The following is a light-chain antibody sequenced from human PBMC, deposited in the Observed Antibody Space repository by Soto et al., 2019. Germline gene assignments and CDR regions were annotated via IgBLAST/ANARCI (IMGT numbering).Light chain of an antibody. V-gene: IGKV3-20*01. CDR2: GAS. CDR3: QPYGSSPPIT. CDR1: QSVSSSY. Sequence: EIVLTQSPGTLSLSPGERATLSCRASQSVSSSYLAWYQQKPGQAPRLLIYGASSRDTGIPDRFSGSGSRTDFTLTISRLEPEDFAVYYCQPYGSSPPITFGQGTRLEIK. J-gene: IGKJ5*01.